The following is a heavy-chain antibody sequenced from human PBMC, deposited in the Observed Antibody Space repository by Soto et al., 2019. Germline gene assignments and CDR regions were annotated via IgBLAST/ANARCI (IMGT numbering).Heavy chain of an antibody. Sequence: GGSLRLSCAASGFTFSSYAMSWVRQAPGKGLEWVSAISGSGGSTYYADSVKGRFTISRDNSKNTLYLQMNSLRAEDTAVYYCAKSDPNVVVTAIRRIDYWGQGTLVTVSS. CDR1: GFTFSSYA. V-gene: IGHV3-23*01. J-gene: IGHJ4*02. CDR2: ISGSGGST. D-gene: IGHD2-21*02. CDR3: AKSDPNVVVTAIRRIDY.